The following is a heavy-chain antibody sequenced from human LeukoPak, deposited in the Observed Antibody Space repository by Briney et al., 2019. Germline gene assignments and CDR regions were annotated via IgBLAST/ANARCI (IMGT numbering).Heavy chain of an antibody. V-gene: IGHV3-23*01. D-gene: IGHD3-22*01. Sequence: GGSLRLSCAASGFAFSSYAMSWVRQAPGKGLEWVSAISGSGGSTYYADSVKGRITISTDNSKNTLYLQMNSLRAEDTAVYYCAKDKGYDSSGYYYSDWGQGTLVTVSS. J-gene: IGHJ4*02. CDR2: ISGSGGST. CDR3: AKDKGYDSSGYYYSD. CDR1: GFAFSSYA.